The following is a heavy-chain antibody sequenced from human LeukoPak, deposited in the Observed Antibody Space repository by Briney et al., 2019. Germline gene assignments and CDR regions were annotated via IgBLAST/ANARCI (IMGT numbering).Heavy chain of an antibody. D-gene: IGHD3-3*01. CDR2: ISGSGGST. CDR3: ALWSGYFPFDY. J-gene: IGHJ4*02. CDR1: GFTFSSYA. V-gene: IGHV3-23*01. Sequence: PGGSLRLSCAASGFTFSSYAMTWVRQAPGKGLEWVSAISGSGGSTYYADSVKGRFTISRDNSKNTLFLQMNSLRAEDTAVYYCALWSGYFPFDYWGQGTLVTVSS.